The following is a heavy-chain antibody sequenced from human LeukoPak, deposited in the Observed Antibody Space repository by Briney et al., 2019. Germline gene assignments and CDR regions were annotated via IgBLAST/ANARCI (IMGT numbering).Heavy chain of an antibody. V-gene: IGHV3-33*01. Sequence: GGSLRLSCAASGFTFSSYGMHWVRQAPGKGLEWVAVIWYDGSNKYYADSVKGRFTISRDNAKNTLYLQMNSLSAEDTAVYYCARDRSISAAGDTYLGQGTLVTVSS. CDR1: GFTFSSYG. J-gene: IGHJ4*02. D-gene: IGHD6-13*01. CDR3: ARDRSISAAGDTY. CDR2: IWYDGSNK.